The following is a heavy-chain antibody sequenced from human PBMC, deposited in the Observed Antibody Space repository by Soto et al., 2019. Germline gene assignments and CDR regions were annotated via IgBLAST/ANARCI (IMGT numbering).Heavy chain of an antibody. CDR1: GGSISSGGYS. CDR2: TYHSGST. D-gene: IGHD4-17*01. J-gene: IGHJ4*02. CDR3: AREGSDYGGNLQN. V-gene: IGHV4-30-2*01. Sequence: QLQLQESGSGLVKPSQTLSLTCAVSGGSISSGGYSWSWIRQPPGKGLEWIGYTYHSGSTYYNPSLKSRVTISVDRSKNQFSPKLSSVTAADTAVYYCAREGSDYGGNLQNSGQGTLVTVSS.